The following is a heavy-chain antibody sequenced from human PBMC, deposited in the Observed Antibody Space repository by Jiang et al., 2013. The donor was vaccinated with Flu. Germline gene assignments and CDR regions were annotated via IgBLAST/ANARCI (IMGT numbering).Heavy chain of an antibody. D-gene: IGHD4-17*01. J-gene: IGHJ3*02. Sequence: YISSSSSTIYYADSVKGRFTISRDNAKNSLYLQMNSLRDEDTAVYYCARAKSYGDYPNAFDIWGQGTMVTVSS. CDR3: ARAKSYGDYPNAFDI. V-gene: IGHV3-48*02. CDR2: ISSSSSTI.